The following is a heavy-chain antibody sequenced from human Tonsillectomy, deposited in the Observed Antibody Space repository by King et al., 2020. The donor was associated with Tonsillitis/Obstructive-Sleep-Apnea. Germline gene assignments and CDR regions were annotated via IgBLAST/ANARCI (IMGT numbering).Heavy chain of an antibody. CDR1: GGAVSSGDYH. CDR3: ARQLGRWVRAFDI. CDR2: IDYRGST. D-gene: IGHD3-10*01. V-gene: IGHV4-39*01. J-gene: IGHJ3*02. Sequence: QLQESGPGLVKPSETLSLTCTVSGGAVSSGDYHWGWIRQPPGKGLEWIGSIDYRGSTYYNPTLKSRDTISVDTSKNQFSLKVYSMTAAGTAVYYCARQLGRWVRAFDIWGQGTLVTVSS.